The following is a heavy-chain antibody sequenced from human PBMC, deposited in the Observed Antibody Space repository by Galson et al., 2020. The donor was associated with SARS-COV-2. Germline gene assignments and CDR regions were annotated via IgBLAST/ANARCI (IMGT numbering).Heavy chain of an antibody. CDR1: GFTFSSYA. J-gene: IGHJ4*02. Sequence: GGSLRLSCAASGFTFSSYAMHWVRQAPGKGLEWVAVISYDGSNKYYADSVKGRFTISRDNSKNTLYLQMNSLRAEDTAVYYCARDYLGYCSSTSCHTSTAIDYWGQGTLVTVSS. CDR2: ISYDGSNK. D-gene: IGHD2-2*01. V-gene: IGHV3-30*04. CDR3: ARDYLGYCSSTSCHTSTAIDY.